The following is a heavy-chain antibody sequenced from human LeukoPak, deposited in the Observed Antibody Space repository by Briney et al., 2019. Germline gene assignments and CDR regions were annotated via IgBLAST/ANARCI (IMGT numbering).Heavy chain of an antibody. CDR3: ASVTKTALENWFDP. D-gene: IGHD1-1*01. Sequence: GGSLRLSCEASGFTFSSYTMNWVRQAPGKGPEWVSSISSSSTYIYYADSVKGRFTISRDNAKNSLFLQMNSLRAEDTAVYYCASVTKTALENWFDPWGQGTLVTVSS. CDR2: ISSSSTYI. J-gene: IGHJ5*02. CDR1: GFTFSSYT. V-gene: IGHV3-21*01.